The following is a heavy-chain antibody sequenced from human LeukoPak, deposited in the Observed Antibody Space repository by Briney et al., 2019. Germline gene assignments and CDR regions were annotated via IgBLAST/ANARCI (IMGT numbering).Heavy chain of an antibody. CDR1: GGSVTTYY. V-gene: IGHV4-4*07. CDR3: ARETTVVGATII. Sequence: SETLSLTCTVSGGSVTTYYWSWIRQSAGKGLEWIGHISTSGTTTYNPSLKSRVTMSVDTSKNQFSLKLTSVTAADTAVYYCARETTVVGATIIWGQGTLVTVSS. CDR2: ISTSGTT. D-gene: IGHD1-26*01. J-gene: IGHJ4*02.